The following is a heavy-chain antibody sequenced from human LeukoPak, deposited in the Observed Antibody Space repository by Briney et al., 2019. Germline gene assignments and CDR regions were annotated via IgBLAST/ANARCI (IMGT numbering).Heavy chain of an antibody. CDR1: GFTFSSYS. J-gene: IGHJ4*02. D-gene: IGHD4-23*01. CDR3: ATDYGGNSPWDYDFDY. Sequence: PGGSLRLSCAASGFTFSSYSMNWVRQAPGKGLEWVSSISSSSSYIYYADSVKGRFTISRDNAKNSLYLQMNSLRAEDTAVYYCATDYGGNSPWDYDFDYWGQGTLVTVSS. CDR2: ISSSSSYI. V-gene: IGHV3-21*01.